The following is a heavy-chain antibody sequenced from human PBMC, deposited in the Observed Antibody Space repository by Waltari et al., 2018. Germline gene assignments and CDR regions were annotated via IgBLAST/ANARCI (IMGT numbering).Heavy chain of an antibody. CDR3: AREPYRSSWYYWYFDL. Sequence: QVQLQESGPGLVKPSQTLSLTCIVSGGSISSGSYYWNWIRQPAGKGLEWIGRSNTRGSTEYNPSLKSRVTISVDTSKNQFSLKLRSVTAADTAVYYCAREPYRSSWYYWYFDLWGRGTLVTVSS. J-gene: IGHJ2*01. CDR1: GGSISSGSYY. D-gene: IGHD6-13*01. V-gene: IGHV4-61*02. CDR2: SNTRGST.